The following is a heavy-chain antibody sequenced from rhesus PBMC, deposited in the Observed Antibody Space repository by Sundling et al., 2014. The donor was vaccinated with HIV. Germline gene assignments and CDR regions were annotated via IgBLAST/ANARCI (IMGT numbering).Heavy chain of an antibody. Sequence: EVQLVESGGGLAKPGGSLRLSCAASGFTFSDYYMDWVRQAPGKGLEWVSRISNGGGSTWYADSVKGRFTISRENAKNTLYLQMDSLRAEDTAVYYCAREGGWSYLRSYGLDSWGQGVVVTVSS. CDR3: AREGGWSYLRSYGLDS. CDR1: GFTFSDYY. J-gene: IGHJ6*01. D-gene: IGHD1-44*02. V-gene: IGHV3-178*01. CDR2: ISNGGGST.